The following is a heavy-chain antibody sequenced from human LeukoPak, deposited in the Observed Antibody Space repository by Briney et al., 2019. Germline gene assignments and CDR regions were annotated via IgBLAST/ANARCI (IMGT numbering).Heavy chain of an antibody. J-gene: IGHJ4*02. D-gene: IGHD6-19*01. CDR3: AKDVVEYSSGWYYFDY. V-gene: IGHV3-30*18. CDR1: GFTFSSYG. CDR2: ISYDGSNK. Sequence: GGSLRLSCAASGFTFSSYGMHWVRQAPGKGLEWVAVISYDGSNKYCADSVKGRFTISRDNSKNTLYLQMNSLRAEDTAVYYCAKDVVEYSSGWYYFDYWGQGTLVTVSS.